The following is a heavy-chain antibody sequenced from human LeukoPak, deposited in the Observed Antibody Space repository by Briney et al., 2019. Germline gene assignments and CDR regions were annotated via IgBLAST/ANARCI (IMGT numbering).Heavy chain of an antibody. CDR1: GGSISSYY. CDR3: ARDSLYSSGWFDY. J-gene: IGHJ4*02. V-gene: IGHV4-59*01. CDR2: IYYSGST. D-gene: IGHD6-19*01. Sequence: SETLSLTCTVSGGSISSYYWSWIRQPPGKGLEWIGYIYYSGSTNYNPSLKSRVTVSVDTSKNQFSLKLSSVTAADTAVYYCARDSLYSSGWFDYWGQGTLVTVSS.